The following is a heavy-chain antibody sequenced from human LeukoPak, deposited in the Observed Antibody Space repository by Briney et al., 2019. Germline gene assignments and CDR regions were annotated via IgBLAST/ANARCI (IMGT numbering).Heavy chain of an antibody. J-gene: IGHJ6*02. CDR2: MNPNSGNT. Sequence: ASVKVSCKASGYTFTSYDINWVRQATGQGLEWMGWMNPNSGNTGYAQKFQGRVSITRNTSISTAYMELSSLRSEDTAVYYCARVPRDFWSGYYYGMDVWGQGTTVTVSS. CDR3: ARVPRDFWSGYYYGMDV. CDR1: GYTFTSYD. V-gene: IGHV1-8*01. D-gene: IGHD3-3*01.